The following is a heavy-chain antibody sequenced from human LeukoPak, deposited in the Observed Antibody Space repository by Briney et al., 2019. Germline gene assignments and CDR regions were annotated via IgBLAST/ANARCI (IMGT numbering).Heavy chain of an antibody. CDR2: FDPEDGET. J-gene: IGHJ5*02. D-gene: IGHD3-22*01. CDR1: GYTLTELS. Sequence: ASVKVSCKVSGYTLTELSMHWVRQAPGKGLEWMGGFDPEDGETIYAQKFQGRVTITADESTSTAYMELSSLRSEDTAVYYCARGRRVVVHGWFDPWGQGTLVTVSS. V-gene: IGHV1-24*01. CDR3: ARGRRVVVHGWFDP.